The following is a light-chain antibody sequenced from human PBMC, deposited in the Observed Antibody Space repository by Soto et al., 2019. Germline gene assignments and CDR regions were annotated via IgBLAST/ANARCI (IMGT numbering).Light chain of an antibody. J-gene: IGLJ2*01. CDR1: TGAVTNGHY. CDR3: LLSYSGVHVV. CDR2: DTT. Sequence: QTVVTQEPSVTVSPGGTVTLTCGSNTGAVTNGHYPYWFQQKPGQAPRTLIFDTTHKHSWTPARFSGSLLGGKAALTLSGAQPEDEADYYCLLSYSGVHVVFGGGTKLTVL. V-gene: IGLV7-46*01.